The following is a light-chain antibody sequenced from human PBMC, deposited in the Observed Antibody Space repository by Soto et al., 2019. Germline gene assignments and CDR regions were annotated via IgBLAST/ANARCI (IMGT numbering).Light chain of an antibody. CDR1: QSVSSSY. CDR3: QQYGSSPPIT. J-gene: IGKJ5*01. Sequence: EIVLTQSPGTLSLAPGERATLSCRASQSVSSSYLAWYQQKPGQAPRLLIYGASSRGTGIPDRFRRSGSGTALTLTISRLEPEDFAVYFCQQYGSSPPITFGQGTRLEIK. CDR2: GAS. V-gene: IGKV3-20*01.